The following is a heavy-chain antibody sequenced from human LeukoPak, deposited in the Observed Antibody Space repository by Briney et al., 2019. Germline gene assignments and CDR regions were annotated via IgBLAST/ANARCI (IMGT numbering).Heavy chain of an antibody. Sequence: PSETLSLTCTVSGHSISSGYYWGWIRQPPGKGLEWIGSIYHSGSTYYNPSLKSRVTISVDTSKNQFSLKLSSVTAADTAVYYCARDRGDSSSSVWFDPWGQGTLVTVSS. CDR3: ARDRGDSSSSVWFDP. D-gene: IGHD6-6*01. CDR2: IYHSGST. J-gene: IGHJ5*02. CDR1: GHSISSGYY. V-gene: IGHV4-38-2*02.